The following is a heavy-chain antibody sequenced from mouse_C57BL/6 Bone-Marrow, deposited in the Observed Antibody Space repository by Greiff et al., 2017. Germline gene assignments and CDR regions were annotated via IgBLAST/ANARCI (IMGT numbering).Heavy chain of an antibody. CDR2: IHPSDSDT. Sequence: QVHVKQSGAELVKPGASVKVSCKASGYTFTSYWMHWVKQRPGQGLEWIGRIHPSDSDTNYNQKFKGKATLTVDKSSSTAYMQLSSLTSEDSAVYDCARGGYDYKAWFAYWGQGTLVTVSA. CDR1: GYTFTSYW. J-gene: IGHJ3*01. D-gene: IGHD2-4*01. V-gene: IGHV1-74*01. CDR3: ARGGYDYKAWFAY.